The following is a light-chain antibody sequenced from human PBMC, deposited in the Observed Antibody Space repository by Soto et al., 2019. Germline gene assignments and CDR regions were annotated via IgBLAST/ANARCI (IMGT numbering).Light chain of an antibody. CDR2: AAS. CDR1: QSISSY. J-gene: IGKJ1*01. Sequence: DIQMTQSPSSLSASVGDRFTSTCRASQSISSYLNWYQQRPGKASKILMYAASSLQSGVPSRFSGSGSGTDFTLTISSLQPEDFATYYCQQSYSTRWTFGQGTKVDI. V-gene: IGKV1-39*01. CDR3: QQSYSTRWT.